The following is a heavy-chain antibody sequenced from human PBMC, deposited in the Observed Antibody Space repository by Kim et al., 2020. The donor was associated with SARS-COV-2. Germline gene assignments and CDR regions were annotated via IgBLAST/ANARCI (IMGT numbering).Heavy chain of an antibody. CDR2: ISYDGSNK. J-gene: IGHJ4*02. Sequence: GGSLRLSCAASGFTFSSYAMHWVRQAPDKGLEWVAVISYDGSNKYYADSVKGRFTISRDNSKNTLYLQMNSLRAEDTAVYYCARDQGSSRRFDYWGQGTLVTVSS. CDR3: ARDQGSSRRFDY. V-gene: IGHV3-30-3*01. CDR1: GFTFSSYA. D-gene: IGHD6-13*01.